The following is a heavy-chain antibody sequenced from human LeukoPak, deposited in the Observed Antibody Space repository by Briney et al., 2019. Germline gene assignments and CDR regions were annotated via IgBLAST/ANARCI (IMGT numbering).Heavy chain of an antibody. V-gene: IGHV3-23*01. D-gene: IGHD2-21*01. CDR1: RFSFGNYA. CDR2: ISGTGGAT. Sequence: GGSLRLSCVASRFSFGNYAMSGVRQAPGKGLQWVSQISGTGGATWYAGFARDRFTISRDNSKKTLYLQMSGLRVEDTAMYYCVKDPRDTYGTNWFVSWGQGTLLIVSS. CDR3: VKDPRDTYGTNWFVS. J-gene: IGHJ5*01.